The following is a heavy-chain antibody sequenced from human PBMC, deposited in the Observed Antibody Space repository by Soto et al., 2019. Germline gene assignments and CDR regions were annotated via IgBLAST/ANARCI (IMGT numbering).Heavy chain of an antibody. D-gene: IGHD3-22*01. Sequence: GGSLARTWAASGCTFYDYAMHWIRQAPGKGLEWVSGISWNSGSIDYAYSVKRRSTISRDNAKNSLYLQMNSLTAEDTALYYCGRADCNDSSGPSGCFDYWGEGTSVPAS. V-gene: IGHV3-9*01. J-gene: IGHJ4*02. CDR3: GRADCNDSSGPSGCFDY. CDR1: GCTFYDYA. CDR2: ISWNSGSI.